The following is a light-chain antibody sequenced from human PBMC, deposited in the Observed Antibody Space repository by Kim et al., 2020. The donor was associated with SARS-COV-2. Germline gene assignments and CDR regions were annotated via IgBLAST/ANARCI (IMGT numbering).Light chain of an antibody. CDR2: EDN. Sequence: KTVTIPGTRSSGSIASNYVQWDQQRPGSAPTTVIYEDNQRPSGVPDRFSGSIDSSSNSASLTISGLKTEDEADYYCQSYDSSNPWVFGGGTQLTVL. V-gene: IGLV6-57*03. CDR1: SGSIASNY. J-gene: IGLJ3*02. CDR3: QSYDSSNPWV.